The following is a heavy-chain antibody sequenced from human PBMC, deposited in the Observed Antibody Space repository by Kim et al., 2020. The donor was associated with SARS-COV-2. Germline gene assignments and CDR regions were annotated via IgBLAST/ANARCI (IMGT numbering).Heavy chain of an antibody. D-gene: IGHD6-19*01. CDR3: ARDYSGSYDY. CDR1: GFTFSSNW. Sequence: LSLTCAASGFTFSSNWMTWVRQAPGKGLEWVAHILQDGSEKYYVDSVKGRFTISRDNAKNSLYLQMNSLRAEDTAVYFCARDYSGSYDYWGQGTLVT. V-gene: IGHV3-7*03. CDR2: ILQDGSEK. J-gene: IGHJ4*02.